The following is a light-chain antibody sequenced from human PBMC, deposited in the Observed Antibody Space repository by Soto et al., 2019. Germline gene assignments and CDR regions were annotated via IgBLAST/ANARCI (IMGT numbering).Light chain of an antibody. J-gene: IGLJ2*01. Sequence: QLVLTQPPSASGTPGQRVTISCSGSSSNIGNNTVNWYQQLPGTAPKLLISSNDQRPSGVPDRFSGSKSGTSASLAISGLQSEDEVDYYCAAWDDSLDGVVFGRGTKLTVL. CDR1: SSNIGNNT. CDR3: AAWDDSLDGVV. CDR2: SND. V-gene: IGLV1-44*01.